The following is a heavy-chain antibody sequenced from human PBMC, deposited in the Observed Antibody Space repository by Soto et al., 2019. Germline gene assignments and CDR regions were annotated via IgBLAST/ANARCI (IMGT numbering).Heavy chain of an antibody. V-gene: IGHV4-34*01. CDR3: TRGHHYYSSGTYYTRGGKFNYFDP. CDR2: INDSGSS. J-gene: IGHJ5*02. D-gene: IGHD3-10*01. CDR1: GGSFSGYY. Sequence: QVQLQQWGAGLLKPSETLSLTCGVYGGSFSGYYWSWIRQSPGKGLEWIGEINDSGSSNYNPSLKRRVSISLDTTANQCSLKLSAVTAADTAVYYCTRGHHYYSSGTYYTRGGKFNYFDPWGQGTLVTVSP.